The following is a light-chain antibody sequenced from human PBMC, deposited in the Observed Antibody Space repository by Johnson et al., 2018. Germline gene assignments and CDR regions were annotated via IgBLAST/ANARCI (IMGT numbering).Light chain of an antibody. V-gene: IGLV1-51*02. CDR2: ENN. CDR1: SSNIGNNY. Sequence: SVLTQPPSVSAAPGQKVTISCSGSSSNIGNNYVSWYQQLPGTAPKLLIYENNKRPSGIPDRFSGSKSGTSATLGLTGLQTGDEADYYCGTWDSRLSAGNVFGTWTKVTVL. CDR3: GTWDSRLSAGNV. J-gene: IGLJ1*01.